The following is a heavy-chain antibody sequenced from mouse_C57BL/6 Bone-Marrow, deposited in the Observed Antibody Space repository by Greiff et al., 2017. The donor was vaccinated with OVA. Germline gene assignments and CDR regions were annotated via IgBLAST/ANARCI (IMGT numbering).Heavy chain of an antibody. CDR3: ARYAPSTGAMDY. J-gene: IGHJ4*01. CDR2: SRNKANDYTT. CDR1: GFTFSDFY. Sequence: EVKLMESGGGLVQSGRSLRLSCATSGFTFSDFYMEWVRQAPGKGLEWIAASRNKANDYTTEYSASVKGRFIVSRDTSQSILYLQMNALRAEDTAIFYCARYAPSTGAMDYWGQGTSVTVSS. D-gene: IGHD2-1*01. V-gene: IGHV7-1*01.